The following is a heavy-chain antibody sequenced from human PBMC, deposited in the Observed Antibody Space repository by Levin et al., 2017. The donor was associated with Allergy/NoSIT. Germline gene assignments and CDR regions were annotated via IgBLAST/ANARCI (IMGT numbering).Heavy chain of an antibody. CDR1: GFTFSGSA. CDR3: TSWLLWDSYGSDAFDI. J-gene: IGHJ3*02. CDR2: IRSKANSYAT. V-gene: IGHV3-73*01. D-gene: IGHD5-18*01. Sequence: GGSLRLSCAASGFTFSGSAMHWVRQASGKGLEWVGRIRSKANSYATAYAASVKGRFTISRDDSKNTAYLQMNSLKTEDTAVYYCTSWLLWDSYGSDAFDIWGQGTMVTVSA.